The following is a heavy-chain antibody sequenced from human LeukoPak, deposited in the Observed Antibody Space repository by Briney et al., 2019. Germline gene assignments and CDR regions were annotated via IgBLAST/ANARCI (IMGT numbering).Heavy chain of an antibody. V-gene: IGHV3-74*01. J-gene: IGHJ6*02. Sequence: GGSLRLSCAASGFTFSSYWMHGVRQAPGKGLVWVSRINSDGSSISYADSVKGRFTISRDNAKNTLFLQMNSLRVEDTAVYYCASAEVIQYGMDVWGQGTTVTVSS. D-gene: IGHD3-16*02. CDR2: INSDGSSI. CDR3: ASAEVIQYGMDV. CDR1: GFTFSSYW.